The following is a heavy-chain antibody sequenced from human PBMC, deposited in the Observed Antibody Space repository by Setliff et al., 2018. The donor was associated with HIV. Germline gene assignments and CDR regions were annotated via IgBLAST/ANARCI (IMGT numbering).Heavy chain of an antibody. CDR2: IYWDDDK. J-gene: IGHJ4*02. Sequence: SGPTLVNPTQTLTLTCTFSGFSPSTSGVGVGWIRQPPGKALEWLALIYWDDDKRYSPSLKSRLTITKDTSKNQLVLTMTNMDPVDTATYYCAHAHPYSSSWYWGFFFDYWGQGTLVTAPQ. V-gene: IGHV2-5*02. D-gene: IGHD6-13*01. CDR1: GFSPSTSGVG. CDR3: AHAHPYSSSWYWGFFFDY.